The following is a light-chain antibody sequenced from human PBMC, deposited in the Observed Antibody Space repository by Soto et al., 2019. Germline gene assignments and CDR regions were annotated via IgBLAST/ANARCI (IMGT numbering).Light chain of an antibody. J-gene: IGLJ2*01. Sequence: QPVLTQSPSASASLGASVKLTCTLSSWHSSYAIAWHQQQPETGTRYLMKLNSDGGHSKGDGIPDRFSGSSSGAERYLTTSILQYEDEDDYYCQNWGSVIVVFGGGTKLTVL. CDR1: SWHSSYA. CDR2: LNSDGGH. CDR3: QNWGSVIVV. V-gene: IGLV4-69*01.